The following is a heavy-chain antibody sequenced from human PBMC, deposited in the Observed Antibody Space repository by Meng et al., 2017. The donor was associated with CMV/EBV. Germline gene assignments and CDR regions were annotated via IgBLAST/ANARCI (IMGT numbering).Heavy chain of an antibody. Sequence: VQLEQSRAEMKKPGSSVKVSCTTSGFTFSDSYIHWVRHAPGQGLEWMGWVNSNNDATNYARKFQGRVSMTRDTSISTAHMELSRLMSDDTAVYYCVRSSGWSLFDYWGQGTLVTVSS. CDR2: VNSNNDAT. CDR3: VRSSGWSLFDY. CDR1: GFTFSDSY. J-gene: IGHJ4*02. D-gene: IGHD3-22*01. V-gene: IGHV1-2*02.